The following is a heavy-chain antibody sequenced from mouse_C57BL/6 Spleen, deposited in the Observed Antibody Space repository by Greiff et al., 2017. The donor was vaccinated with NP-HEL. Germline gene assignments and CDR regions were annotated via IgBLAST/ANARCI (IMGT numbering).Heavy chain of an antibody. V-gene: IGHV14-4*01. CDR2: INPENGDT. CDR3: TTWPPGFDD. Sequence: EVQLQQSGAELVRPGASVTLSCTASGSNIKDDYMHWVKQRPEQGLEWIGWINPENGDTEYASKFQSKATITADTSSNTGYLQFSSLTSEDTAVYYCTTWPPGFDDWGQGTTLAVSS. CDR1: GSNIKDDY. J-gene: IGHJ2*01.